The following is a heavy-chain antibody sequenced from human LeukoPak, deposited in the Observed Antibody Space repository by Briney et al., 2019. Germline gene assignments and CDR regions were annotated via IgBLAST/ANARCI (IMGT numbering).Heavy chain of an antibody. CDR3: AKALIVVVPAAPDY. CDR1: GFTFSSYS. J-gene: IGHJ4*02. V-gene: IGHV3-48*01. Sequence: PGGSLRLSCAASGFTFSSYSMNWVRQAPGKGREWVSYISSSSSTIYYADSVKGRFTISRDNAKNSLYLQMNGLRAEDTAVYYCAKALIVVVPAAPDYWGQGTLVTVSS. CDR2: ISSSSSTI. D-gene: IGHD2-2*01.